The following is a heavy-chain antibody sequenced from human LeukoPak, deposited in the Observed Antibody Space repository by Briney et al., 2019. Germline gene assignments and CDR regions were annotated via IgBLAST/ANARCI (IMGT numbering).Heavy chain of an antibody. D-gene: IGHD6-13*01. Sequence: SGGSLRLSCAASGFTFSSYSMNWVRQAPGKGLEWVSSISSSSSYIYYADSVKGRFTISRDNAKNSLYLQMNSLRAEDTAVYYCASSVRQQLVFVWFDPWGQGTLVTVSS. CDR3: ASSVRQQLVFVWFDP. CDR1: GFTFSSYS. J-gene: IGHJ5*02. V-gene: IGHV3-21*01. CDR2: ISSSSSYI.